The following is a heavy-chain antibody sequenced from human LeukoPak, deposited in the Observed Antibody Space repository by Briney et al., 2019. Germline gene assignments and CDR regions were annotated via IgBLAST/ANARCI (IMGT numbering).Heavy chain of an antibody. CDR2: INHSGST. CDR1: GGSFSGYY. CDR3: AREDLVATTAIDY. Sequence: SETLSLTCAVYGGSFSGYYWSWIRQPPGEGLEWIGEINHSGSTNYNPSLKSRVTISVDTSKNQFSLKLSSVTAADTAVYYCAREDLVATTAIDYWGQGTLVTVSS. J-gene: IGHJ4*02. D-gene: IGHD5-12*01. V-gene: IGHV4-34*01.